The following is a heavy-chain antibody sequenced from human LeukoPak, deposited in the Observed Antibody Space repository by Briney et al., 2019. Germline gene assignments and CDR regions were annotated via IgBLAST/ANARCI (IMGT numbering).Heavy chain of an antibody. V-gene: IGHV1-46*01. D-gene: IGHD3-10*01. CDR3: ARDHGSAYYRAPRH. Sequence: ASVKVSCKASGYIFTNYYMHWVRQAPGQGLEWMGTINPSGGSTTYAQKFQGRVTMTRDTSTSTVYMELSSLRSEDSAVYYCARDHGSAYYRAPRHWGQGTLVTVSS. J-gene: IGHJ4*02. CDR1: GYIFTNYY. CDR2: INPSGGST.